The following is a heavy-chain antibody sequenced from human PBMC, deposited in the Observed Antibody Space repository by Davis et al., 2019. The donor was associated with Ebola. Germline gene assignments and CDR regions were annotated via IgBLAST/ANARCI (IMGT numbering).Heavy chain of an antibody. Sequence: PSETLSLTCTVSGGSISSYYWSWIRQPAGKGLEWIGRIYTSGSTNYNPSLKSRVTISVDTSKNQFSLKLSSVTAADTAVYYCARGRIDFWSGYLGPWGQGTLVTVSS. CDR2: IYTSGST. J-gene: IGHJ5*02. CDR3: ARGRIDFWSGYLGP. CDR1: GGSISSYY. D-gene: IGHD3-3*01. V-gene: IGHV4-4*07.